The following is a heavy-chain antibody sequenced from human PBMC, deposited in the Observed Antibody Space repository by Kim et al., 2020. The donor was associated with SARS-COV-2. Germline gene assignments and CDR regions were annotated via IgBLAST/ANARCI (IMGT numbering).Heavy chain of an antibody. D-gene: IGHD3-22*01. J-gene: IGHJ4*02. CDR1: GFTFSSYW. V-gene: IGHV3-7*03. CDR2: IKQDGSEK. Sequence: GGSLRLSCAASGFTFSSYWMSWVRQAPGKGLAWVANIKQDGSEKYYVDSVKGRFTISSDHAKNSLYLQMNSLRAEDTAVYYCARASNYYDYYFDYWGQGTLVTVSS. CDR3: ARASNYYDYYFDY.